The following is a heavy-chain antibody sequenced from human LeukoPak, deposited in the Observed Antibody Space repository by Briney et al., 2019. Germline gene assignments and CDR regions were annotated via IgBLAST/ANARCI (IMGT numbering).Heavy chain of an antibody. CDR2: IYYSGST. D-gene: IGHD3-3*01. J-gene: IGHJ4*02. V-gene: IGHV4-39*07. Sequence: SETLSLTCTVSGGSISSSSYYWGWIRQPPGKGLEWIGSIYYSGSTYYNPSLKSRVTISVDTSKNQFSLKLSSVTAADTAVYYCARGKGPLYYDFWSGSQGLDYWGQGTLVTVSS. CDR3: ARGKGPLYYDFWSGSQGLDY. CDR1: GGSISSSSYY.